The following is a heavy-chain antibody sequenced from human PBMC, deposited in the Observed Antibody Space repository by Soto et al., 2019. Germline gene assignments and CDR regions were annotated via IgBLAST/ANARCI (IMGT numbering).Heavy chain of an antibody. Sequence: GGSLRLSCAASRFTFSTYEMNWVRQAPGKGLEWVSYISTSGSTVYYADSVKGRFTISRDNTRNSLYLQMNSLRDEDTALYYCVRYCSATLCNGVATRTFDYWGQGTLVTVSS. J-gene: IGHJ4*02. CDR3: VRYCSATLCNGVATRTFDY. D-gene: IGHD5-12*01. CDR2: ISTSGSTV. V-gene: IGHV3-48*03. CDR1: RFTFSTYE.